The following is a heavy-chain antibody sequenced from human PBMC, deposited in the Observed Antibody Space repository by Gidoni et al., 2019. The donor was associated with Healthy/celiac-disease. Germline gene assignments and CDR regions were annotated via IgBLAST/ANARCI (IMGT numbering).Heavy chain of an antibody. J-gene: IGHJ4*02. D-gene: IGHD7-27*01. CDR1: GGSISSYY. Sequence: QVQLQESGPGLVKPSETLSLTCTVSGGSISSYYWSWIRQPPGKGLEWIGYIYYSGSTNYNPSLKSRVTISVDTSKNQFSLKLSSVTAADTAVYYCARGAWGWAPFDYWGQGTLVTVSS. CDR3: ARGAWGWAPFDY. V-gene: IGHV4-59*01. CDR2: IYYSGST.